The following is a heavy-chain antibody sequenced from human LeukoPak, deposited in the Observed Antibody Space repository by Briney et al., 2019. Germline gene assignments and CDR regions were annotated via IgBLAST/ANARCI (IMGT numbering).Heavy chain of an antibody. CDR1: GGSISSGGYY. J-gene: IGHJ6*03. CDR2: IYYSGST. V-gene: IGHV4-31*03. Sequence: SETLSLTCTVSGGSISSGGYYWSWIRQHPGKGPEWIGYIYYSGSTYYNPSLKSRVTISVDTSKNQFSLKLSSVTAADTAVYYCARQGYSSGWSPVYYMDVWGKGTTVTVSS. D-gene: IGHD6-19*01. CDR3: ARQGYSSGWSPVYYMDV.